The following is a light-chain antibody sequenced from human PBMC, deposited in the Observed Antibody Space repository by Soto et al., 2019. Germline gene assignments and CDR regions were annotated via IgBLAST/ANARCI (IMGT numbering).Light chain of an antibody. CDR3: QQYDGN. CDR2: DAS. V-gene: IGKV1-5*01. CDR1: QNILNW. Sequence: DIQLTQSPSTLSASVGDRVTITCRASQNILNWLAWYQQKPGKAPKVLIYDASSLESGAPSRFSGSGSGTEFTLTISSLQTDDFATYYCQQYDGNFGQGTKLEIK. J-gene: IGKJ2*01.